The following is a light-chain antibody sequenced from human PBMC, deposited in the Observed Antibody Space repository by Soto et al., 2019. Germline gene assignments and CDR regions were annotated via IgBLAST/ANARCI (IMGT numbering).Light chain of an antibody. V-gene: IGLV4-69*01. Sequence: QPVLTQSPSASASLGASVKLTCTLRSGHSSYAIAWHQQQPEKGPRYLMKLNNDGSHNKGDGIPDRFSGSSSGAERYLTISSLQSEDEADYYCQTWGTGFLVFGGGTKVTVL. CDR3: QTWGTGFLV. CDR2: LNNDGSH. CDR1: SGHSSYA. J-gene: IGLJ3*02.